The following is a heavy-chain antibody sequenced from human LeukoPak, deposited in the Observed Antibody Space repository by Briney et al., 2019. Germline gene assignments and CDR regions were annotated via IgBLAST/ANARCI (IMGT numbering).Heavy chain of an antibody. CDR2: ISSSSSTI. J-gene: IGHJ4*02. CDR3: ARGEGGALLIS. V-gene: IGHV3-48*03. D-gene: IGHD1-26*01. Sequence: GGSLRLSCAASGFTFSSYEMNWVRQAPGKGLEWVSYISSSSSTIYYADSVKGRFTISRDNAKNSLYLQMNSLRAEDTAVYYCARGEGGALLISWGQGTLVTVSS. CDR1: GFTFSSYE.